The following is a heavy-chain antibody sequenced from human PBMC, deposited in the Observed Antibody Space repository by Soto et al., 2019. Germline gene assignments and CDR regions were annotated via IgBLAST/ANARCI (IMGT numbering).Heavy chain of an antibody. V-gene: IGHV4-30-4*02. CDR1: GGSLSRGEYY. J-gene: IGHJ4*02. D-gene: IGHD6-19*01. CDR2: IYYSGST. CDR3: ARVRWTVAGPGHFDY. Sequence: ASEALSLTCSVSGGSLSRGEYYLYWIRQPPGKGLEWIGHIYYSGSTYYNSSLKSRVTISLDTSKNQFSLKLSSVTAADTAVYYCARVRWTVAGPGHFDYWGQGTLVTVSS.